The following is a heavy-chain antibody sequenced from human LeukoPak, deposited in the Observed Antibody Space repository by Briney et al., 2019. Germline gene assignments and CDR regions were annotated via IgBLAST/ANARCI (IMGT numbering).Heavy chain of an antibody. J-gene: IGHJ5*02. CDR2: ISTYNGNT. Sequence: ASVKVSCKASGYTFTSYGISWVRQAPGQGLEWMGWISTYNGNTKYAQKIQGRVTMTTDTSTSTAYMELRSLRSDDTAVYYCARGIAQTWELPSFLFDPWGQGTLVTVSA. D-gene: IGHD1-26*01. CDR3: ARGIAQTWELPSFLFDP. CDR1: GYTFTSYG. V-gene: IGHV1-18*01.